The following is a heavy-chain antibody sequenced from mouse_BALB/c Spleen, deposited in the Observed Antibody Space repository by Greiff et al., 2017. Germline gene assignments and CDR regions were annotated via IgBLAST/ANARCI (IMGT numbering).Heavy chain of an antibody. Sequence: VKLMESGPGLVAPSQSLSITCTVSGFSLTSYGVHWVRQPPGKGLEWLGVIWAGGSTNYNSALMSRLSISKDNSKSQVFLKMNSLQTDDTAMYYCAREITTALYAMDYWGQGTSVTVSS. CDR3: AREITTALYAMDY. CDR1: GFSLTSYG. J-gene: IGHJ4*01. D-gene: IGHD1-2*01. CDR2: IWAGGST. V-gene: IGHV2-9*02.